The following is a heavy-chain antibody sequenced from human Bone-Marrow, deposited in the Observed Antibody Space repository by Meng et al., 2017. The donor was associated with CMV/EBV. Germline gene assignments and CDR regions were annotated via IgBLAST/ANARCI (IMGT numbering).Heavy chain of an antibody. CDR1: EYNFASYW. CDR3: ARLSDTTNGMDV. D-gene: IGHD1-26*01. CDR2: IYPDDSET. V-gene: IGHV5-51*01. J-gene: IGHJ6*02. Sequence: SCKGFEYNFASYWIVWVRQMPGKGLDWMGIIYPDDSETRYSPSFLGQVTISADRSISTAYMQWSSLKASDTAMYYCARLSDTTNGMDVWGRGTTVTVSS.